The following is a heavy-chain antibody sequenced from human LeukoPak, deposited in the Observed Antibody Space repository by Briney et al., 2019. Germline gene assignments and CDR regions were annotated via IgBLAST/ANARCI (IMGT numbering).Heavy chain of an antibody. Sequence: PSETLSLTCAVYGGSFSVYYWSWIRQPPGKGLEWIGEINHSGSTNYNPSLKSRVTISVDTSKNQFSLKLSSVTAADTAVYYCARGHILTGSLKAWGQGTLVTVSS. V-gene: IGHV4-34*01. D-gene: IGHD3-9*01. J-gene: IGHJ5*02. CDR1: GGSFSVYY. CDR2: INHSGST. CDR3: ARGHILTGSLKA.